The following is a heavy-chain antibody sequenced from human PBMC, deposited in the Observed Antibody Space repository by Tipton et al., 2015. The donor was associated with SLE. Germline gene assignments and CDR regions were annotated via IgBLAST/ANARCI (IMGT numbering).Heavy chain of an antibody. CDR2: IYTSGST. Sequence: TLSLTCTVSGGSISSGSYYWSWIRQPAGKGLEWIGRIYTSGSTNYNPSLKSRVTISVDTSKNQFSLKLSSVTAADTAVYYCARLGVGCANCWYYFDLWGQGALVTVSS. CDR1: GGSISSGSYY. CDR3: ARLGVGCANCWYYFDL. J-gene: IGHJ4*02. V-gene: IGHV4-61*02. D-gene: IGHD2-21*01.